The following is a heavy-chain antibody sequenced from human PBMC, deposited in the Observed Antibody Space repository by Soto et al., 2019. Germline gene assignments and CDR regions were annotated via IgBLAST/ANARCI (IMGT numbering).Heavy chain of an antibody. CDR2: VSFDGSNK. CDR3: ARDQTGITTAGGGRIYR. Sequence: QVQLVESGGGVVQPGRSLRLSCAASGFTFSTHAMHWVRQAPGKGLECVAIVSFDGSNKYYADSVKGRFTISRDNSKNTLYLQMSGLTPEDTAFYYCARDQTGITTAGGGRIYRWGQGTLVTVSS. V-gene: IGHV3-30-3*01. CDR1: GFTFSTHA. J-gene: IGHJ5*02. D-gene: IGHD6-13*01.